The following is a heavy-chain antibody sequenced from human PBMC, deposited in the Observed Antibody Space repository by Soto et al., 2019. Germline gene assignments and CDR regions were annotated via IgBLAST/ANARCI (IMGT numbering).Heavy chain of an antibody. D-gene: IGHD3-22*01. Sequence: PSKTLSLTCTVSGGSISSGGYYWSWIRQHPGKGLEWIGYIYYSGSTYYNPSLKSRVTISVDTSKNQFSLKLSSVTAADTAVYYCARGFYYDSSTGFDYWGQGTLVTVSS. J-gene: IGHJ4*02. CDR2: IYYSGST. CDR1: GGSISSGGYY. CDR3: ARGFYYDSSTGFDY. V-gene: IGHV4-31*03.